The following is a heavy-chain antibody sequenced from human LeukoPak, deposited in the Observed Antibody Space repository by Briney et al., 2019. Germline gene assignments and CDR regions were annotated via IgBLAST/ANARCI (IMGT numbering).Heavy chain of an antibody. J-gene: IGHJ4*02. CDR3: VREILYCSGGSCYRGPFDN. D-gene: IGHD2-15*01. CDR2: IYYSGST. CDR1: GGSISSSSYY. Sequence: SETLSLTCTVSGGSISSSSYYWSWIRQPPGKGLEWIGYIYYSGSTNYNPSLKSRVTISVDTSKNQFSLKLSSVTAADTAVYYCVREILYCSGGSCYRGPFDNWGQGTLVTVSA. V-gene: IGHV4-61*01.